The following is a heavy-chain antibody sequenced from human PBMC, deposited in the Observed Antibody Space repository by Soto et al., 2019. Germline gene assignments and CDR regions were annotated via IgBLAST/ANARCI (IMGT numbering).Heavy chain of an antibody. D-gene: IGHD3-22*01. CDR2: INWNGGST. CDR1: GFTFDDYG. Sequence: GGSLRLSCAASGFTFDDYGMSWVRQAPGKGLEWVSGINWNGGSTGYADSVKGRFTISRDNAKNSLYLQMNSLRAEDTALYYCARERYYYDSSRIPDFDYWGQGTLVTVSS. J-gene: IGHJ4*02. CDR3: ARERYYYDSSRIPDFDY. V-gene: IGHV3-20*04.